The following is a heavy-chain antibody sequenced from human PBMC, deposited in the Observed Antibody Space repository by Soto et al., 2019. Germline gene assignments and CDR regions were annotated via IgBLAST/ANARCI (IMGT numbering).Heavy chain of an antibody. CDR1: DGSFSGYY. Sequence: SETLSLTCAVYDGSFSGYYWSWIRQPPGKGLEWIGEINHSGSTNYNPSLKSRVTISVDTSKNQFSLKLSSVTTADTAVYYCARSIAARPGRNWFDPWGQGTLVTVS. CDR3: ARSIAARPGRNWFDP. V-gene: IGHV4-34*01. J-gene: IGHJ5*02. CDR2: INHSGST. D-gene: IGHD6-6*01.